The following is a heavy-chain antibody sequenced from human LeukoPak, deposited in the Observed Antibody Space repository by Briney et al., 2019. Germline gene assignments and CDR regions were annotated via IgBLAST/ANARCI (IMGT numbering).Heavy chain of an antibody. Sequence: GASVKVSCKASGGTFSSYAISWVRQAPGQGLEWMGGNIPIFGTANYAQKFQGRVTITADESTSTAYMELSSLRSEDTAVYYCARSGTGYYYYGMDVWGQGTTVTVSS. CDR1: GGTFSSYA. D-gene: IGHD1-7*01. J-gene: IGHJ6*02. CDR3: ARSGTGYYYYGMDV. CDR2: NIPIFGTA. V-gene: IGHV1-69*13.